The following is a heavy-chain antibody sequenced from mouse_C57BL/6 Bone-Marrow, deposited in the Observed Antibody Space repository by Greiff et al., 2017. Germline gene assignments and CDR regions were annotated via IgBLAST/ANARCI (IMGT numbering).Heavy chain of an antibody. Sequence: ESGPGLVKPSPSLSLTCSVTGYSITSGYYWNWIRQFPGNKLEWMGYISYDGSNNYNPSLKNRISITRDTSKNQFFLKLNSVTTEDTATYYCARVDSNYSYDAMDYWGQGTSVTVSS. CDR1: GYSITSGYY. CDR2: ISYDGSN. J-gene: IGHJ4*01. V-gene: IGHV3-6*01. D-gene: IGHD2-5*01. CDR3: ARVDSNYSYDAMDY.